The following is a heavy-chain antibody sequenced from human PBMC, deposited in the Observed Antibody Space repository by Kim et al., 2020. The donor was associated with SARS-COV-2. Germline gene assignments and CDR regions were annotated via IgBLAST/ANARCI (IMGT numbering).Heavy chain of an antibody. D-gene: IGHD2-15*01. J-gene: IGHJ4*02. CDR3: AKGPVSNMVVMVGFADY. Sequence: VKGRFTISRDNSKNTLYLQMNSLRAEDTAVYYCAKGPVSNMVVMVGFADYWGQGTLVTVSS. V-gene: IGHV3-23*01.